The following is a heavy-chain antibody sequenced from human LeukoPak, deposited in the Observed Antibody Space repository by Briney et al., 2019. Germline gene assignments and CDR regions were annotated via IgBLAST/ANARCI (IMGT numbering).Heavy chain of an antibody. CDR2: ISDSGGTT. CDR3: AREDPGPFDVFDT. V-gene: IGHV3-23*01. Sequence: GGSLRLSCAASGFTFAGYAMSWVRQAPGKGLEWVSGISDSGGTTYYADSVKGRFTISRDNSKNTLYLQMNSLRAEDTATYYCAREDPGPFDVFDTWGQGAKVTVSS. J-gene: IGHJ3*02. CDR1: GFTFAGYA.